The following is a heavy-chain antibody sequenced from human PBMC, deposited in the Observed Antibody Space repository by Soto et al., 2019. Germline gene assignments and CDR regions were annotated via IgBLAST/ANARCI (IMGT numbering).Heavy chain of an antibody. D-gene: IGHD6-13*01. CDR2: IYYSGST. J-gene: IGHJ4*02. CDR1: GGSISSSSYY. V-gene: IGHV4-39*01. Sequence: QLQLQESGPGLVKPSETLSLTCTVSGGSISSSSYYWGWIRQPPGKGLEWIGSIYYSGSTYYNPTLKSRVTISVDTSKNQCSLKLSSVTAADTAVYYCARQGSLGIQFDYWGQGTLVAVSS. CDR3: ARQGSLGIQFDY.